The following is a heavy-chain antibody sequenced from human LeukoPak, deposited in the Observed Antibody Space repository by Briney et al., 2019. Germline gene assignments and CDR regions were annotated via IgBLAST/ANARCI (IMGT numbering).Heavy chain of an antibody. D-gene: IGHD4-17*01. V-gene: IGHV3-7*01. CDR3: ARPTTVGSLFDY. CDR2: VKQDGSEE. J-gene: IGHJ4*02. CDR1: GFTFSDYW. Sequence: GGSLRLSCAASGFTFSDYWMSWVRQAPGKGLEWVANVKQDGSEEFYVDSVKGRFTISRDNAKNSLYLQMNSLRAEDTAVYYCARPTTVGSLFDYWGQGTLVTVSS.